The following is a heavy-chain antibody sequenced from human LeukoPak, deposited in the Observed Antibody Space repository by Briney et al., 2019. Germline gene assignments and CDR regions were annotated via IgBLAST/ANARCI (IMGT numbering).Heavy chain of an antibody. D-gene: IGHD3-22*01. J-gene: IGHJ4*02. CDR1: GFTFSSYA. V-gene: IGHV3-23*01. CDR2: ISGSGGST. CDR3: AKGLRITMIVEFYFDY. Sequence: GGSLRLSCAASGFTFSSYAMSWVRQAPGKGLEWVSAISGSGGSTYYADSVKGRFTISRDNSKNTLYLQMNSLRAEDTAVYYCAKGLRITMIVEFYFDYWGQGTLVTVSS.